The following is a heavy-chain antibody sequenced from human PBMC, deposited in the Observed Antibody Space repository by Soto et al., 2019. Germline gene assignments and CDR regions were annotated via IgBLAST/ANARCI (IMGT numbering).Heavy chain of an antibody. D-gene: IGHD2-21*01. CDR3: AKSGLGVVVPTVNWYFDL. CDR2: ISGSGGST. V-gene: IGHV3-23*01. J-gene: IGHJ2*01. Sequence: EVQLLESGGGLVQPGGSLRLSCAAYGFTFSSHAMSWVRQAPGKGLEWVPAISGSGGSTYYADSVEGRFTISRDNSKNTLYLQMNRLRAEDTAVYYCAKSGLGVVVPTVNWYFDLWGRGTLVTVSS. CDR1: GFTFSSHA.